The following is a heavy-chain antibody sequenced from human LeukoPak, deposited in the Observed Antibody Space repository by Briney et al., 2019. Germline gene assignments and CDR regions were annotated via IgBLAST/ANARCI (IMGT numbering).Heavy chain of an antibody. Sequence: GGSVSLSCAASGFTLSSYSMNWVQQAAGKGLEWVSSISSSSSYIYYAQSVKGRFTISRDNAKNSLYLQMNSLRAEDTAVYYCGRELVPVINYWGQGTLGTVSS. CDR3: GRELVPVINY. CDR1: GFTLSSYS. V-gene: IGHV3-21*01. D-gene: IGHD3-22*01. J-gene: IGHJ4*02. CDR2: ISSSSSYI.